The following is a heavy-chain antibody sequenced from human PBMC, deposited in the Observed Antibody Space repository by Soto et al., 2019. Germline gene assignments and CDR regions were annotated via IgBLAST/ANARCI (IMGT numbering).Heavy chain of an antibody. CDR2: IYPGDSDT. J-gene: IGHJ3*02. D-gene: IGHD2-15*01. Sequence: PGESLKISCKGSGYSFTRSWIAWVRQMPGKGLERVGSIYPGDSDTRYSPSFQGQVTISADKSITTAYLQWSSLKALDTAMYYCARQGSFDIWGPGTMVTVSS. CDR3: ARQGSFDI. CDR1: GYSFTRSW. V-gene: IGHV5-51*01.